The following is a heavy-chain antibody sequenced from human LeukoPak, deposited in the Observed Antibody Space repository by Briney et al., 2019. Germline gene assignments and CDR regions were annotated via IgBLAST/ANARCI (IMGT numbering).Heavy chain of an antibody. CDR1: GFTFDDYA. CDR3: ARLSAKYSSSHVGAFDI. D-gene: IGHD6-6*01. CDR2: ISWNSGRI. Sequence: PGRSLRLSCAASGFTFDDYAMHWVRQAPGKALEWVSGISWNSGRIGYADSVKGRFTISRDNDKNSMYLQMNSLRAEDTALYYCARLSAKYSSSHVGAFDIWGQGTMVTVSS. V-gene: IGHV3-9*01. J-gene: IGHJ3*02.